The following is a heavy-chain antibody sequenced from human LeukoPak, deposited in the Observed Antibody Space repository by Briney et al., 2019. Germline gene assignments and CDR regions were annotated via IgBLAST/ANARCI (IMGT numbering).Heavy chain of an antibody. CDR2: IRYDGSNK. D-gene: IGHD2-21*02. CDR3: AKDSPAVQVVTAHRRDWFDP. J-gene: IGHJ5*02. Sequence: GGSLRLSCAASGFTFSSYGMHWVRQAPGKGLEWVAFIRYDGSNKYYADSVKGRFTISRDNSKTTLYLQMNSLRAEATAVYYCAKDSPAVQVVTAHRRDWFDPCCQGTLVTVSS. V-gene: IGHV3-30*02. CDR1: GFTFSSYG.